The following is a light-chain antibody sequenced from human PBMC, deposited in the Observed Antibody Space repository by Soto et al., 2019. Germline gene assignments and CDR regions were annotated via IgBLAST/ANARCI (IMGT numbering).Light chain of an antibody. CDR3: LQDYNYPWT. CDR2: DVS. V-gene: IGKV1-5*01. J-gene: IGKJ1*01. Sequence: DIQMTQSPSTLSASVGDRVTITCRASQSVSAWLAWYQQKPGKDPKFLMYDVSTLQSGVPSRFSGSGSGTDFTLTISSLQPEDLATYYCLQDYNYPWTFGQVAKGDIK. CDR1: QSVSAW.